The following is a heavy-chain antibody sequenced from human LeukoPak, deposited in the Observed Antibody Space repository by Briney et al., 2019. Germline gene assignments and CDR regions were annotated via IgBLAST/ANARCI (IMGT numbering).Heavy chain of an antibody. CDR3: ARDGGPFDY. CDR2: IKQDGSEK. V-gene: IGHV3-7*01. CDR1: GFTFRSYW. J-gene: IGHJ4*02. Sequence: GGSLRLSCAASGFTFRSYWMSWVRQVPGKGLEWVANIKQDGSEKYYLDSVKGRFTISRDNAKKSLYLQMNSLRAEDTAVYYCARDGGPFDYWGQGTLVIVSS. D-gene: IGHD3-16*01.